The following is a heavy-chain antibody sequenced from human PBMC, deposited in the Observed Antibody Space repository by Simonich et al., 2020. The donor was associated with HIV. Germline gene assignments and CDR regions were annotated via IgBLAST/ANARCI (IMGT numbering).Heavy chain of an antibody. CDR2: FNPNSGGT. Sequence: QVQLVQSGAEVKKPGASVKVSCKASGYTFIGYCMHWVRHAPGQGLEWMGRFNPNSGGTNDEQKFQGRVTMTRDTSISTAYMELGRLRSDDTAVYYCARSRSGPFDAFDIWGQGTMVTVSS. CDR3: ARSRSGPFDAFDI. V-gene: IGHV1-2*06. D-gene: IGHD3-3*01. J-gene: IGHJ3*02. CDR1: GYTFIGYC.